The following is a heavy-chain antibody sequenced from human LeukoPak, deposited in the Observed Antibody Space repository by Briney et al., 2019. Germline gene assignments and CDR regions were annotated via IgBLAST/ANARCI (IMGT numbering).Heavy chain of an antibody. CDR2: IRYDGINK. J-gene: IGHJ4*02. Sequence: AGGSLRLSCAASGFTFSSYGMHWVRQAPCKGLEWVAFIRYDGINKYYADSVKGRFTISRDNSKNTLYLQMNSLRGEDTAVYYCAKEVIPAATPDYWGQGTLVTVSS. D-gene: IGHD2/OR15-2a*01. CDR3: AKEVIPAATPDY. V-gene: IGHV3-30*02. CDR1: GFTFSSYG.